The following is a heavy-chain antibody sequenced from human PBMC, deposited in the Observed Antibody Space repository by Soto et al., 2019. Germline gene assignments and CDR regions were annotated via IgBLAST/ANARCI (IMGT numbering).Heavy chain of an antibody. CDR2: IKQDGSEK. V-gene: IGHV3-7*01. CDR3: AREYYYDSSGYDTY. D-gene: IGHD3-22*01. J-gene: IGHJ4*02. CDR1: GFTFSSYW. Sequence: EVQLVESGGGLVQPGGSLRLSCAASGFTFSSYWMSWVRQAPGKGLEWVANIKQDGSEKYYVDSVKGRFTISRDNAKNSLYLQMNSLRAEDTAVYYCAREYYYDSSGYDTYWGQGTLVTVSS.